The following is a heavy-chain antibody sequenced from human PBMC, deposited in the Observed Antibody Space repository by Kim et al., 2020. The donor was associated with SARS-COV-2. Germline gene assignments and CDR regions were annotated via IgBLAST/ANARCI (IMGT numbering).Heavy chain of an antibody. J-gene: IGHJ4*01. CDR1: GFPLSTYA. V-gene: IGHV3-33*06. D-gene: IGHD6-13*01. CDR3: AKDYAAAVPVGNYFDN. CDR2: IWFDGTKT. Sequence: GGSLRLSCAASGFPLSTYAMHWVRQAPGKGLEWVSVIWFDGTKTYYGDSVKGRFTISRDTSKTTLYLQLNSLRVEDTAVYYCAKDYAAAVPVGNYFDNWG.